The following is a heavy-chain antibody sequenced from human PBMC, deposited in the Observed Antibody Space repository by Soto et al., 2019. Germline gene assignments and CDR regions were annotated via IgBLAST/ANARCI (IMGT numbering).Heavy chain of an antibody. CDR2: MNPNSGNT. CDR3: ARSSSQARYYYYGMDV. CDR1: GYTFTSYD. D-gene: IGHD2-2*01. J-gene: IGHJ6*02. V-gene: IGHV1-8*01. Sequence: ASVKVSCKASGYTFTSYDINWVRQATGQGLEWRGWMNPNSGNTGYAQKFQGRVTMTRNTSISTPYMELSSLRSEDTAVYYCARSSSQARYYYYGMDVWGQGTTVTVSS.